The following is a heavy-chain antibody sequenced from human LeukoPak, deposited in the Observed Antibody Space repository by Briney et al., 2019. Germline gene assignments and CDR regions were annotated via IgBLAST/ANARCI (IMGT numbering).Heavy chain of an antibody. V-gene: IGHV4-59*01. Sequence: PSETLSLTCSVSAGSICSYYWSWIRQPPGKGLEWIGYMSYSGSTNYNPSLKSRVTISLDTSKNQFSLKLSSVTATDTAVYYCARDRLFRGLSFAFDIWGQGTMITVSS. J-gene: IGHJ3*02. CDR3: ARDRLFRGLSFAFDI. CDR1: AGSICSYY. D-gene: IGHD3-10*01. CDR2: MSYSGST.